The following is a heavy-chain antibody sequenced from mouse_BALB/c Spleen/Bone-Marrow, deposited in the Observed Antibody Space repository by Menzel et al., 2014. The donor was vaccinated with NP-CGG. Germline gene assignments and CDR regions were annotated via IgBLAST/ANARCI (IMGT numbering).Heavy chain of an antibody. D-gene: IGHD1-2*01. Sequence: VQLVESGAELVRPGTSVKISCKASGYAFTNYWLDWVKQSPGHGLEWIGDIYPGSGNTYFNEKFKGKATLTADKSSSTAYMQLRSLTSEDSAVYFCARPQFISGRYYAMDYWGQGTSVTVSS. CDR1: GYAFTNYW. CDR3: ARPQFISGRYYAMDY. CDR2: IYPGSGNT. J-gene: IGHJ4*01. V-gene: IGHV1-63*01.